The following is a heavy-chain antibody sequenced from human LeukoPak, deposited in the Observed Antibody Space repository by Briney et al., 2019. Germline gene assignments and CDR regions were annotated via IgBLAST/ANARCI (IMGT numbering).Heavy chain of an antibody. Sequence: PSETLSLTCTVSGGSISSGDYYWSWIRQPPGTGLEWIGYIYYSGSTYYNPSLKSRVTISVDTSKNQFSLKLSSVTAADTAVYYCARERGIAAAGTFWFDPWGQGTLVTVSS. CDR1: GGSISSGDYY. V-gene: IGHV4-30-4*01. CDR2: IYYSGST. CDR3: ARERGIAAAGTFWFDP. J-gene: IGHJ5*02. D-gene: IGHD6-13*01.